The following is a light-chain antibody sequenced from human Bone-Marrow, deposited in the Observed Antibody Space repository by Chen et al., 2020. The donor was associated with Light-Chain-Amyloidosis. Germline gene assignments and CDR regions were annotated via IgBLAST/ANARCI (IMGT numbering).Light chain of an antibody. V-gene: IGKV3-20*01. CDR1: KTISSNY. CDR3: QQYGTSPLT. Sequence: EIVLPQSPRTLSLSPGEGANLSCRASKTISSNYLTWYQQKFGQAPRLLIYGSSSRATGIPDRFTGSGSGTDFTLTINRLEPEDFAMYYCQQYGTSPLTFGGGTKVEIK. CDR2: GSS. J-gene: IGKJ4*01.